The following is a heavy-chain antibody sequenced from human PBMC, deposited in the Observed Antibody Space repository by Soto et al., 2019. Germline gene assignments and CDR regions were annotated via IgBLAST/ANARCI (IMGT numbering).Heavy chain of an antibody. J-gene: IGHJ4*02. D-gene: IGHD3-10*01. Sequence: PGGSLRLSCAASGFNFSSYAMSWVRPGPGKGLEWVSAISGSGGSTYYADSVKGRFTISRDNSKNTLYLQMNSLRAEDTAVYYCAKGHLWFGELLNYFDYWGQGTLVTVSS. V-gene: IGHV3-23*01. CDR2: ISGSGGST. CDR1: GFNFSSYA. CDR3: AKGHLWFGELLNYFDY.